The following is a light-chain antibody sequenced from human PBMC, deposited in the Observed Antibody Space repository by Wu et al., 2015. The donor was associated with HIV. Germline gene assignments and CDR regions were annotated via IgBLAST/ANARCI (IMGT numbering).Light chain of an antibody. V-gene: IGKV3-15*01. CDR1: QSVSDS. CDR2: GAS. J-gene: IGKJ1*01. CDR3: QQYNNWPRT. Sequence: DIVMTQSPDILSVSPGERVTLSCRASQSVSDSLAWYQRRPGQAPRVLILGASTRAIGIPARFSGSGSGTEFTLTISSMQSEDFAVYYCQQYNNWPRTFGKDQGG.